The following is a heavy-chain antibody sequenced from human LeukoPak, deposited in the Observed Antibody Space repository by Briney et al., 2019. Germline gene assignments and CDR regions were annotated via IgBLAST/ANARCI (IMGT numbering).Heavy chain of an antibody. J-gene: IGHJ4*02. CDR1: GGSFSGYY. D-gene: IGHD6-19*01. Sequence: SETLSLTCAVYGGSFSGYYWSWIRQPPGKGLEWIGEINHSGSTNYNPSLKSRVTISVDTSKNQFSLKLSSVTAADTAVYYCAGVVYSSGWYYFDYWGQGTLVTVSS. V-gene: IGHV4-34*01. CDR2: INHSGST. CDR3: AGVVYSSGWYYFDY.